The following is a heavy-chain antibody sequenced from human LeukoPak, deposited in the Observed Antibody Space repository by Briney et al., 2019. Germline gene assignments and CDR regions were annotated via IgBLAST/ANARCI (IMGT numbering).Heavy chain of an antibody. CDR1: GGSISSGDYY. CDR3: ASRIAVAGTGNWFDP. J-gene: IGHJ5*02. D-gene: IGHD6-19*01. V-gene: IGHV4-30-4*01. Sequence: SETLSLTCTVSGGSISSGDYYWSWIRQPPGKGLEWIGYIYYSGSTYYNPSLKSRVTISVDTSKNQFSLKLSSVTAADTAVYYCASRIAVAGTGNWFDPWGQGTLVTVSS. CDR2: IYYSGST.